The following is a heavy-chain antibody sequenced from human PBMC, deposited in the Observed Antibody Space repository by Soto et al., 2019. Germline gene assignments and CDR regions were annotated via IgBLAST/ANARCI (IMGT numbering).Heavy chain of an antibody. CDR1: GYTFTSYG. Sequence: ASVKVSCKASGYTFTSYGISWVRQAPGQGLEWMGWISAYNGNTNYAQKLQGRVSMTTDTSTSTAYMELRSLRAEDTAVYYCAKARAQYYDFWSGYPVDYWGQGTLVTVSS. D-gene: IGHD3-3*01. CDR3: AKARAQYYDFWSGYPVDY. V-gene: IGHV1-18*01. J-gene: IGHJ4*02. CDR2: ISAYNGNT.